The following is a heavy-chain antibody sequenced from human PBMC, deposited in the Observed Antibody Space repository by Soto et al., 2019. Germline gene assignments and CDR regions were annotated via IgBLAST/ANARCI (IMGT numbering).Heavy chain of an antibody. V-gene: IGHV1-69*13. J-gene: IGHJ5*01. Sequence: ASVKVSCKASGGTFSSYAISWVRQAPGQGIEWMGGIIPIFGTANYAQKFQGRVTITADESTSTAYMELSSLRSEDTAVYYCASDAQRNDYYDSSGFTSNWFDSWGQGTLVTVSS. D-gene: IGHD3-22*01. CDR2: IIPIFGTA. CDR1: GGTFSSYA. CDR3: ASDAQRNDYYDSSGFTSNWFDS.